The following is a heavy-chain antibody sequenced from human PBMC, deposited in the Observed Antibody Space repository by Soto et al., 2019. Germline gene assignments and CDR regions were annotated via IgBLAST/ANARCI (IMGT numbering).Heavy chain of an antibody. D-gene: IGHD6-13*01. V-gene: IGHV1-3*01. CDR2: INAGNGNT. CDR1: GYTFTSYA. CDR3: ARAKEQLVTGGGNWFDP. Sequence: QVQLVQSGAEVKKPGASVKVSCKASGYTFTSYAMHWVRQAPGQRLEWMGWINAGNGNTKYSQKFQGRVTITRDTSASTAYMELSSLRSEDTAVYYCARAKEQLVTGGGNWFDPWGQGTLVTVSS. J-gene: IGHJ5*02.